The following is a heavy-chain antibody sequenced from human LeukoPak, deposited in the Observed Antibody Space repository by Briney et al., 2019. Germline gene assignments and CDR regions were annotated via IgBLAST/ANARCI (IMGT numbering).Heavy chain of an antibody. V-gene: IGHV4-59*01. CDR3: ARVGYYGSGSYYRDYFEY. CDR2: ISNSAIT. J-gene: IGHJ4*02. Sequence: SETLSLTCTVSGVSISSYYWTWIRQPPGKGLEWIGFISNSAITDYSPSLKSRVTISIDTSKNQFSLKLNSVTAADTAVYYCARVGYYGSGSYYRDYFEYWGQGTLVTVSS. D-gene: IGHD3-10*01. CDR1: GVSISSYY.